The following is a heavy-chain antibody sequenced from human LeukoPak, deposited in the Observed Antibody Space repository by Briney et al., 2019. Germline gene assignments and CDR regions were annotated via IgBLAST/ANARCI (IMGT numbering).Heavy chain of an antibody. CDR3: ARLTDFWSGYYGDYFDY. D-gene: IGHD3-3*01. Sequence: SETLSLTCTVSGGSISSSSHYWGWIRQPPGKGLEFIGNIYETGSTYYNPSLKSRVTIFVDTSKNQFSLRLSSVTAADTAVYYCARLTDFWSGYYGDYFDYWGQGTLVTVSS. J-gene: IGHJ4*02. CDR1: GGSISSSSHY. CDR2: IYETGST. V-gene: IGHV4-39*01.